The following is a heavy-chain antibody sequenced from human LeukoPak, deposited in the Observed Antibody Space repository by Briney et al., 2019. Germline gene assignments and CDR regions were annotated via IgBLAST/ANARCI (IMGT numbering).Heavy chain of an antibody. CDR1: GGSISSYY. Sequence: SETLSLTCTVSGGSISSYYWSWIRQPAGKGLEWIGRIYTSGSTNYNPSLKSRVTISVDTSKDQFSLKLSSVTAADTAVYYCARDRIRPYYYYMDVWGKGTTVTVSS. V-gene: IGHV4-4*07. J-gene: IGHJ6*03. CDR3: ARDRIRPYYYYMDV. D-gene: IGHD2-15*01. CDR2: IYTSGST.